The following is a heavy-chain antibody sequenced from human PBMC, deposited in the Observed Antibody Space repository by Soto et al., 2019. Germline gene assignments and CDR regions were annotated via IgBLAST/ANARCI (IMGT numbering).Heavy chain of an antibody. D-gene: IGHD2-15*01. CDR2: LYYSGNT. CDR1: GGSISRSSYS. Sequence: SETLSLTCTVSGGSISRSSYSWAWIRQPPGKGLEWIGTLYYSGNTYYNPSLKSRVTIPVDTSKNQFSLKLSSVTAADTAVYYCVTRQGGSYNWFDPWGQGTLVTVSS. J-gene: IGHJ5*02. CDR3: VTRQGGSYNWFDP. V-gene: IGHV4-39*01.